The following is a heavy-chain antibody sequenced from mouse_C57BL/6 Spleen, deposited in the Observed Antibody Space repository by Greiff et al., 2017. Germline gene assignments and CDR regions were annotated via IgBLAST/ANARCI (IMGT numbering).Heavy chain of an antibody. J-gene: IGHJ2*01. D-gene: IGHD2-5*01. CDR2: ISDGGSYT. V-gene: IGHV5-4*01. CDR3: ARDLSNYYFDY. Sequence: EVKLMESGGGLVKPGGSLKLSCAASGFTFSSYAMSWVRQTPEKRLEWVATISDGGSYTYYPDNVKGRFTISRDNAKNNLYLQMSHLKSEDTAMYYCARDLSNYYFDYWGQGTTLTVSS. CDR1: GFTFSSYA.